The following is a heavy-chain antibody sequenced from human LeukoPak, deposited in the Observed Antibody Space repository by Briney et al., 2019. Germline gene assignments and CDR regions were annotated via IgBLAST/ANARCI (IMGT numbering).Heavy chain of an antibody. CDR2: ISAYNGNT. J-gene: IGHJ4*02. V-gene: IGHV1-18*01. D-gene: IGHD2-15*01. CDR3: ARLGPVNSPRYCSGGSCYSGRDY. Sequence: GASVKVSCKASGYTFTSYGISWVRQAPGQGLEWMGWISAYNGNTNYAQKLQGRVTMTTDTSTSTAYMELRSLRSDDTAVYYCARLGPVNSPRYCSGGSCYSGRDYWGQGTLVTVSS. CDR1: GYTFTSYG.